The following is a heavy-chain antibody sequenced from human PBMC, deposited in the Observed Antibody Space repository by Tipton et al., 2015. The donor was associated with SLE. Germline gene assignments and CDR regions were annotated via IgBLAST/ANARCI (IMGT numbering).Heavy chain of an antibody. V-gene: IGHV3-30-3*01. Sequence: LSLTCAVYGGSFSGYYWSWVRQPPGKGLEWVAVISFDGSNKYSADSVKGRFTISRDNSKNTLYLQMNSLRAEDTAVYYCSRGDDYGDYAFGYWGQGTLVTVSS. J-gene: IGHJ4*02. CDR3: SRGDDYGDYAFGY. D-gene: IGHD4-17*01. CDR2: ISFDGSNK. CDR1: GGSFSGYY.